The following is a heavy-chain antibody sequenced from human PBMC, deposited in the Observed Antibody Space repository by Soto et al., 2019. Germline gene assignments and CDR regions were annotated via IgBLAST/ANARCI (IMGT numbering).Heavy chain of an antibody. J-gene: IGHJ4*02. D-gene: IGHD2-2*02. Sequence: QVQLVQSGAEVKKPGASVKVSCKASGDTFSNYDINWVRQATGQGLEWMGWMSPNSGRTGYAQKFQGRVTMTRNTSSSTAYMELSSLRSEDTAVYCCARGKRYTNDYWGQGTLVTVSS. CDR2: MSPNSGRT. V-gene: IGHV1-8*01. CDR1: GDTFSNYD. CDR3: ARGKRYTNDY.